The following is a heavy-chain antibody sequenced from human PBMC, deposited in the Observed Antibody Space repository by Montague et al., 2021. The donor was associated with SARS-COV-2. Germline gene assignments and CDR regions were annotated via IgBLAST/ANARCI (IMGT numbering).Heavy chain of an antibody. CDR1: GGSFAGSS. CDR2: IYYSGAT. V-gene: IGHV4-34*01. D-gene: IGHD3-16*01. J-gene: IGHJ4*02. CDR3: ARGTKPYYDLWL. Sequence: SETLSLTCSVGGSFAGSSYNWLRQTPGKGLEWIGEIYYSGATAYNPSLKGRVTISADTSKNEFSLELRSVSAADTAIYYCARGTKPYYDLWLWGQGTLVTVSS.